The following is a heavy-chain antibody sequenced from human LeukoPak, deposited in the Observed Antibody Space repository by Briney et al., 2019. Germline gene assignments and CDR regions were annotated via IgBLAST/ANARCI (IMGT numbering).Heavy chain of an antibody. CDR3: VKAYYDILTGYFDY. CDR1: GFTFSSYS. Sequence: GGSLRLSCAASGFTFSSYSMNWVRQAPGKGLEWVSSISSSSSYIYYADSVKGRFTISRDNSKNTLYVQMNSLRAEDTAVYYCVKAYYDILTGYFDYWGQGTLVTVSS. J-gene: IGHJ4*02. D-gene: IGHD3-9*01. CDR2: ISSSSSYI. V-gene: IGHV3-21*04.